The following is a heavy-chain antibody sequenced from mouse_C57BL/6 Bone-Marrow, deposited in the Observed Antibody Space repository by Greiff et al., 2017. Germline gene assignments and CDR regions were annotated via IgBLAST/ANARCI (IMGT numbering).Heavy chain of an antibody. V-gene: IGHV1-64*01. CDR3: ARSYEYNDYSTDY. CDR2: MHPNGGSP. Sequence: QVQLQQPGAELVKPGASVKLSCKASGYTFTNYWMHWVKQRPGQGLEWIGMMHPNGGSPDYNEKFKSEATLSVDKSSRTAYMELSSLTSEDSAVYYCARSYEYNDYSTDYWGRGTSATVSA. CDR1: GYTFTNYW. J-gene: IGHJ4*01. D-gene: IGHD2-4*01.